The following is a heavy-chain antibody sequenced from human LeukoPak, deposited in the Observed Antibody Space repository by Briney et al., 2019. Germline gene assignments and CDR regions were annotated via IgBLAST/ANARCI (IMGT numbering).Heavy chain of an antibody. CDR1: GFTFSSYA. CDR3: ARVARWSPGYYYMDV. J-gene: IGHJ6*03. Sequence: GALRLSCAASGFTFSSYAMHWVRQAPGKGLEWVAVISYDGSNKYYADSVKDRFTISRDNSKNTLYLQMNSLRAEDTAVYYCARVARWSPGYYYMDVWGKGTTVTVSS. D-gene: IGHD4-23*01. CDR2: ISYDGSNK. V-gene: IGHV3-30-3*01.